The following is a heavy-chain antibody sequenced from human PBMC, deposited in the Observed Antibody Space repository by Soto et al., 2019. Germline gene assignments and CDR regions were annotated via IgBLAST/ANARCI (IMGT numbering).Heavy chain of an antibody. CDR1: GGSISSGDYY. D-gene: IGHD3-3*02. CDR3: ARVIFGVVPIYDY. Sequence: SETLSLTCTVSGGSISSGDYYWSGIRQPPGKGLEWIGYIYYSGSTYYNPPLKSRVTISVDTSKNQFSLKLSSVTAADTAMYYCARVIFGVVPIYDYWGQGTLVTVSS. V-gene: IGHV4-30-4*01. J-gene: IGHJ4*02. CDR2: IYYSGST.